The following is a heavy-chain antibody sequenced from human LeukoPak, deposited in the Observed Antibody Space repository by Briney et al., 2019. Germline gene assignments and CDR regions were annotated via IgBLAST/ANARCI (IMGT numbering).Heavy chain of an antibody. J-gene: IGHJ4*02. CDR1: GFTVSSNY. D-gene: IGHD6-19*01. V-gene: IGHV3-53*01. Sequence: PGGSLRLSCAASGFTVSSNYMSWVRQAPGKGLEWVSVIYSGGSTYYADSVKGRFTISRDNAKNSLYLQMNSLRAEDTAVYYCATRKWLVGLDYWGQGTLVTVSS. CDR2: IYSGGST. CDR3: ATRKWLVGLDY.